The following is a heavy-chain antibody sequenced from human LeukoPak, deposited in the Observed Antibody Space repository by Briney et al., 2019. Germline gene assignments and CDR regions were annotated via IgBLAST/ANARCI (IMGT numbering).Heavy chain of an antibody. V-gene: IGHV1-2*02. D-gene: IGHD6-13*01. CDR3: ARKESSDAFDI. Sequence: ASVRVSCKASGYTFTDYYLHWVRQAPGQGLEWMGWINPNSGGTNYAQKFQDRVTMTRDTSITTIYMDLRRLISDDTAIYYCARKESSDAFDIWGQGTLVTVSS. CDR2: INPNSGGT. CDR1: GYTFTDYY. J-gene: IGHJ3*02.